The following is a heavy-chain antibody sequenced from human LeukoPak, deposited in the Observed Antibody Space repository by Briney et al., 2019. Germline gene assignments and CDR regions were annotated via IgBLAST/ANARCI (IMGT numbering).Heavy chain of an antibody. D-gene: IGHD3-16*01. CDR3: ARTWGNNGFYSFYFDY. V-gene: IGHV4-59*08. CDR1: GGSISSYY. Sequence: SETLSLTCTVSGGSISSYYWSWIRQPPGKGLEWIGYIYYSGGTNHNPSLKSRVTISVDTSKNQFSLRLTSVTAADTAMYYCARTWGNNGFYSFYFDYWGQGTLVTVSS. J-gene: IGHJ4*02. CDR2: IYYSGGT.